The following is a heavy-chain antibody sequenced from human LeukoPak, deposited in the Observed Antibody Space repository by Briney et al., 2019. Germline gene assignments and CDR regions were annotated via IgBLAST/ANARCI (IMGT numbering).Heavy chain of an antibody. CDR3: ARRGSSGWYGSGYFDY. CDR1: GYTFTGYY. Sequence: ASVKVSCKASGYTFTGYYMHWVRQAPGQGLEWMGWINPNSGGTNYAQKFQGRVTMTRDTSISTAYMELSRLRSDDTAVYYCARRGSSGWYGSGYFDYWGQGTLVTVSS. J-gene: IGHJ4*02. D-gene: IGHD6-19*01. V-gene: IGHV1-2*02. CDR2: INPNSGGT.